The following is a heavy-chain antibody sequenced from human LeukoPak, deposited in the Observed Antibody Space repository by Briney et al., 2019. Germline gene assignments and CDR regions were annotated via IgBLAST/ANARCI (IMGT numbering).Heavy chain of an antibody. CDR3: AKGECGGDCYSRY. V-gene: IGHV3-23*01. Sequence: GGSLRLSCAASGFTFSSYAMSWVRQAPGKGLEWVSAISGSGGSTYYADSVKGRFTISRDNSKSTLYLQMSSLRAEDTAVYYCAKGECGGDCYSRYWGQGTLVTVSS. D-gene: IGHD2-21*02. CDR2: ISGSGGST. CDR1: GFTFSSYA. J-gene: IGHJ4*02.